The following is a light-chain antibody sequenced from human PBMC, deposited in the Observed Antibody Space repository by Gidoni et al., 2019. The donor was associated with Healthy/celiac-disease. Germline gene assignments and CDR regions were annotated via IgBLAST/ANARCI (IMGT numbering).Light chain of an antibody. CDR3: QQYYSTPIT. Sequence: DIVMTQSPDSLAVSLGERATINCKSSQSVLYSSNNKNYLAWYQQKPGQPPKLLIYWASTRESGVPDRFSCSGSGTDFTLTISSLQAEDVAVYYCQQYYSTPITFGPGTKVDIK. V-gene: IGKV4-1*01. CDR2: WAS. J-gene: IGKJ3*01. CDR1: QSVLYSSNNKNY.